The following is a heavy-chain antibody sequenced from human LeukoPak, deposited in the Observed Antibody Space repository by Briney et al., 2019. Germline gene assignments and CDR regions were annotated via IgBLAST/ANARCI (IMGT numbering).Heavy chain of an antibody. CDR1: GGTFSSYA. CDR3: ARDLQYHMVVATIMDY. V-gene: IGHV1-18*01. CDR2: ISAYNGNT. D-gene: IGHD5-12*01. Sequence: GASVKVSCKASGGTFSSYAISWVRQAPGQGLEWMGWISAYNGNTNYAQKLQGRVTMTTDTSTSTAYMELRSLRSDDTAVYYCARDLQYHMVVATIMDYWGQGTLVTVSS. J-gene: IGHJ4*02.